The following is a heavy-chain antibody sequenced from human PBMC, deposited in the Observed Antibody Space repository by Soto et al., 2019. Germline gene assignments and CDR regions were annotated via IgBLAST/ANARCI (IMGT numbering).Heavy chain of an antibody. J-gene: IGHJ4*02. CDR2: ISYDGSNK. D-gene: IGHD6-6*01. V-gene: IGHV3-30-3*01. Sequence: GGSLRLSCAASGFTFSSYAMHWVRQAPGKGLEWVAVISYDGSNKYYADSVKGRFTISRDNSKNTLYLQMNSLRAEDTAVYYCARDPGSIAARRFDYWGQGTLVTVSS. CDR1: GFTFSSYA. CDR3: ARDPGSIAARRFDY.